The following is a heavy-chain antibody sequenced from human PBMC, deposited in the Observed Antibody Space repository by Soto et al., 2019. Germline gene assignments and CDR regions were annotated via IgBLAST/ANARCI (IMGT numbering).Heavy chain of an antibody. D-gene: IGHD1-7*01. J-gene: IGHJ6*02. Sequence: LSLTCAVYGGSFSGYYWSWIRQPPGKGLEWIGEINHSGSTNYNPSLKSRVTISVDTSKNQFSLKLSSVTAADTAVYYCARGKPTITGTTSGRYYYYYYGMDVWGRGTTVTVSS. CDR2: INHSGST. V-gene: IGHV4-34*01. CDR1: GGSFSGYY. CDR3: ARGKPTITGTTSGRYYYYYYGMDV.